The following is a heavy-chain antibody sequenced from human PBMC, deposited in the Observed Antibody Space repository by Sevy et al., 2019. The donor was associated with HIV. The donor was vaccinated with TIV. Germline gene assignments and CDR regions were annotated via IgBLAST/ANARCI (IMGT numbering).Heavy chain of an antibody. V-gene: IGHV4-39*02. CDR2: MHYGGNT. CDR1: GGSLVSPTFY. D-gene: IGHD3-16*01. Sequence: SETLSLTCTASGGSLVSPTFYWGWVRQPPGERLEWIAAMHYGGNTYYNPSLKDRLAMSIDTSKNQFSLNWTSVTAADAAVYHCVRDHHLRGRHWFDSWGQGALVTVSS. J-gene: IGHJ5*01. CDR3: VRDHHLRGRHWFDS.